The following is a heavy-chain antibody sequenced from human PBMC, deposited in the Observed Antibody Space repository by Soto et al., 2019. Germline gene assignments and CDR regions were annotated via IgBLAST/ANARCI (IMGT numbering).Heavy chain of an antibody. J-gene: IGHJ4*02. D-gene: IGHD6-19*01. CDR2: IYISGST. CDR3: AKSGWYSSGWYYFDY. V-gene: IGHV4-4*07. Sequence: SETLSLTCTVSGGSISSYYWSWIRKPAGKGLEWIGRIYISGSTNYNPSLKSRVTMSVDTSKKQFPLKLSSVTAADTAVYYCAKSGWYSSGWYYFDYWGQGTLVTVSS. CDR1: GGSISSYY.